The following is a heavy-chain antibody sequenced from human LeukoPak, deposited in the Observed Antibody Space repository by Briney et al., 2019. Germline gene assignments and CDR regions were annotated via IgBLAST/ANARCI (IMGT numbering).Heavy chain of an antibody. CDR2: IHSDGSST. CDR3: ARGHPYSSSWYWSGWFDP. J-gene: IGHJ5*02. V-gene: IGHV3-74*01. CDR1: GFTSSSYW. D-gene: IGHD6-13*01. Sequence: GGSLRLSCAASGFTSSSYWMHWVRQAPGKGLVRLSRIHSDGSSTSYADSVKGRFTISRDNAKNTLYLQMNSLRAEDTAVYYCARGHPYSSSWYWSGWFDPWGQGTLVTVSS.